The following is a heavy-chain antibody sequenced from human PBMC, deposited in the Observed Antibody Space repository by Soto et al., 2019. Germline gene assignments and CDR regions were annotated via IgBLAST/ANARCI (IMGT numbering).Heavy chain of an antibody. V-gene: IGHV1-69*01. Sequence: QVQLVQSGAEVKKPGSSVKGSCKASGGTFSSYAISWVRQAPGQGLEWMGGIIPIFGTANYAQQFQGRVTITADESTRTAYMELSSLRSEDTAVYYCARLPSSWHHYYYYYGMDVWGQGTTVTVSS. D-gene: IGHD6-13*01. J-gene: IGHJ6*02. CDR3: ARLPSSWHHYYYYYGMDV. CDR1: GGTFSSYA. CDR2: IIPIFGTA.